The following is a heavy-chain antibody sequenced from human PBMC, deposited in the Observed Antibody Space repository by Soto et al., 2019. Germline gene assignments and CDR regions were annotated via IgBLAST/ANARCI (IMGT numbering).Heavy chain of an antibody. J-gene: IGHJ4*02. CDR1: GYGFTTYG. V-gene: IGHV1-18*01. CDR3: ARGRYGDY. CDR2: ISAHNGNT. D-gene: IGHD1-1*01. Sequence: QGHLVQSGAEVKKPGASVKVSCKGSGYGFTTYGITWVRQAPGQGLEWMAWISAHNGNTNYAQKLQDRVTVTRDTPTSTAYMELRSLRSDDTAVYYCARGRYGDYWGQGALVTVSS.